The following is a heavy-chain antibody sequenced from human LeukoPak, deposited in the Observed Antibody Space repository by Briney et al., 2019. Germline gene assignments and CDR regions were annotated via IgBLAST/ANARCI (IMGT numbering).Heavy chain of an antibody. V-gene: IGHV1-69*05. J-gene: IGHJ6*03. CDR1: GGTFRTYS. CDR2: IIPIFGTP. Sequence: SVKVSCKASGGTFRTYSVTWVRQAPGQGLEWMGGIIPIFGTPNYAQKFQGRVKVTTDDATGTAYMELSSLISEDTAIYYCARVDRYHFYLDVWGKGTPVTVSS. CDR3: ARVDRYHFYLDV.